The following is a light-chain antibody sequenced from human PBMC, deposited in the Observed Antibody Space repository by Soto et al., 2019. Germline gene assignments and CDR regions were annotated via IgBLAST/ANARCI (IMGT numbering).Light chain of an antibody. CDR3: AAWDDSLSGPYV. Sequence: QSVLTQPPSASATPGRRVTISCSGASSNIAWYQHLPGTSPKLLIYNNNQRPSGVPDRFSGSKSGTSASLAISGLRSEDEADYYCAAWDDSLSGPYVFGTGTKVTVL. CDR1: SSNIA. CDR2: NNN. V-gene: IGLV1-47*01. J-gene: IGLJ1*01.